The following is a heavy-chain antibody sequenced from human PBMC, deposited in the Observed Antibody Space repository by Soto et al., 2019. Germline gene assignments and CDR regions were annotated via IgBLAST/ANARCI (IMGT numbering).Heavy chain of an antibody. CDR1: GDSVSSNSAA. J-gene: IGHJ5*02. Sequence: PSQTLSLTCAISGDSVSSNSAAWNWIRQSPSRGLEWLGRTYYRSKWYNDYAVSVKSRITINPDTPKNQFSLQLNSVTPEDTAVYYCARGVIYDSSGYKRGNWFDPWGQGTLVTVSS. CDR3: ARGVIYDSSGYKRGNWFDP. D-gene: IGHD3-22*01. CDR2: TYYRSKWYN. V-gene: IGHV6-1*01.